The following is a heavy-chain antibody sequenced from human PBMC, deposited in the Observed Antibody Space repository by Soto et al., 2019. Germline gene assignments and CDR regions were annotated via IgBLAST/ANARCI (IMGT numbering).Heavy chain of an antibody. CDR1: GFMFRSYA. V-gene: IGHV3-33*01. CDR3: ARVASSSSWHIPHFDQ. Sequence: PGGSLRLSCAASGFMFRSYAMHWVRQAPGKGLEWVAGIWYDGSTKYYGDFVKGRYSISRDNSKNMLDLQMNSLRAEDTAVYYCARVASSSSWHIPHFDQWGQGTLVTVSS. D-gene: IGHD6-13*01. CDR2: IWYDGSTK. J-gene: IGHJ4*02.